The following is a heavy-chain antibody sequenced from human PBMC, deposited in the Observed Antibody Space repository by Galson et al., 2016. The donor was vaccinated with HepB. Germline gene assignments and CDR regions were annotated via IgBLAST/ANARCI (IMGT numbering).Heavy chain of an antibody. CDR1: GFTFRNTW. CDR2: IKSKTDGGTT. J-gene: IGHJ6*02. V-gene: IGHV3-15*01. CDR3: VAGMDV. Sequence: SLRLSCAASGFTFRNTWMSWVRQAPGKGLQWVGRIKSKTDGGTTDHAALVKGSFTISSDDPKNTRYLQMDSLKTEDTAVYYCVAGMDVWGQGTTVTVSS.